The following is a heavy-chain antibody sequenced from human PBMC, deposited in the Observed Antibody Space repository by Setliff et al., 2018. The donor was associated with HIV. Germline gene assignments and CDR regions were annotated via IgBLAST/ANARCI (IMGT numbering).Heavy chain of an antibody. CDR3: VRVDYGDYDFDY. J-gene: IGHJ4*02. CDR2: IYHSGST. V-gene: IGHV4-38-2*02. Sequence: SETLSLTCTVSGHSITSDYQWGWIRQPPGEGLEWIGSIYHSGSTYYNPSLKSRVTISVDTTKSQISLKLISVTAADTAVFYCVRVDYGDYDFDYWGQGTLVTVSS. CDR1: GHSITSDYQ. D-gene: IGHD4-17*01.